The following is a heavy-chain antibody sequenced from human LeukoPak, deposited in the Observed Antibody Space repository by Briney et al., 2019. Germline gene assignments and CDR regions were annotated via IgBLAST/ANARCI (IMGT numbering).Heavy chain of an antibody. CDR3: AKDTGGNGAYFYAMDV. Sequence: GGSLRLSCVGSGFAFHNYAMHWVRRPPGKGLEWVSAINWNSDTKACADSVKGRFTISRDRARNSLYLQMDSLRPEDTALYYCAKDTGGNGAYFYAMDVWGQGTSVTVSS. V-gene: IGHV3-9*01. CDR1: GFAFHNYA. J-gene: IGHJ6*02. CDR2: INWNSDTK. D-gene: IGHD4-23*01.